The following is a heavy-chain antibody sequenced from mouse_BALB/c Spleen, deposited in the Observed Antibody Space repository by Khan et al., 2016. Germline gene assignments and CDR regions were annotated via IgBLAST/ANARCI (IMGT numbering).Heavy chain of an antibody. CDR3: ARYGNYGWFAY. D-gene: IGHD2-1*01. J-gene: IGHJ3*01. CDR1: GFDFSSYW. CDR2: INPDSSTI. Sequence: EVKLLESGGGLVQPGGSLKLSCAASGFDFSSYWMSWVRQAPGKGLEWIGEINPDSSTITYTPSLKDKFIISRDNAKTTRYLQLSNVSSEATALYYCARYGNYGWFAYWGQGTMVTVAA. V-gene: IGHV4-1*02.